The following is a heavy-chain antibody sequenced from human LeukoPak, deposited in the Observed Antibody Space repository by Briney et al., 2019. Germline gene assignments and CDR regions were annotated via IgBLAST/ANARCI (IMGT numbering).Heavy chain of an antibody. D-gene: IGHD3-3*01. CDR1: GFTFDDYA. V-gene: IGHV3-9*01. J-gene: IGHJ4*02. Sequence: PSGGSLRLSCAASGFTFDDYAMHWVRQAPGKGLEWVSGISWNSGSIVYADSVKGRFTISRDDARNSLYLQMNSLRAEDTAVYYCARMSGSRLPGYWGQGTLVTVSS. CDR3: ARMSGSRLPGY. CDR2: ISWNSGSI.